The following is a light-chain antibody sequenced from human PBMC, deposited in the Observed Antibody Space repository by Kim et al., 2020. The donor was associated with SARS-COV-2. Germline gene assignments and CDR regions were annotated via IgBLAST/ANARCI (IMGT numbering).Light chain of an antibody. V-gene: IGLV2-14*03. Sequence: GQSITISCTGTSSDVGGYNYVSWYQQHPGKPPKLMIYDVSNRPSGVSNRFSGSKSGNTASLTISGLQAEDEADYYCSSYTSSSARVFGGGTQLTVL. J-gene: IGLJ3*02. CDR1: SSDVGGYNY. CDR2: DVS. CDR3: SSYTSSSARV.